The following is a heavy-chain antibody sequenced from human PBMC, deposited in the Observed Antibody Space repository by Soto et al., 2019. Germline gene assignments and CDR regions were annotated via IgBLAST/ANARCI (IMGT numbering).Heavy chain of an antibody. CDR1: GGTFSSYA. CDR3: AKVRYSSPMGYYYGMDV. CDR2: IIPIFGTA. V-gene: IGHV1-69*13. J-gene: IGHJ6*02. D-gene: IGHD6-19*01. Sequence: SVKVSCKASGGTFSSYAISWVRQAPGQGLEWVGGIIPIFGTANHAQKFQGRVTITADESTSTSFMEVNNLRSEDTAVYYCAKVRYSSPMGYYYGMDVWGQGTTVTVSS.